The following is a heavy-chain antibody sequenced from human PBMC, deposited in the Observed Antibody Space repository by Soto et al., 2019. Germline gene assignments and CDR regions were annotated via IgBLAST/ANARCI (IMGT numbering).Heavy chain of an antibody. V-gene: IGHV1-69*02. CDR3: ARVYASGWLDY. CDR2: IIPILGIA. Sequence: QVQLVQSGAEVKKPGSSVKVSCKASGGTFSSYTISWVRQAPGQGLEWMGRIIPILGIANYAQKVQGRVTITADKTTSTAYMELSSLRSEDTAVYYCARVYASGWLDYWGQGTLVTVSS. J-gene: IGHJ4*02. CDR1: GGTFSSYT. D-gene: IGHD6-19*01.